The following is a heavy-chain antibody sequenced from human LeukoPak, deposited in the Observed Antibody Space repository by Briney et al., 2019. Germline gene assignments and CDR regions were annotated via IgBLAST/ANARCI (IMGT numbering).Heavy chain of an antibody. Sequence: RPGGSLRLSCAASGFIFSSHGMNWVRQAPGKGLEWVSGISPSGDITYYADSVKGRFTISRDNSKNMMYMQMNSLRAEDTAVYYCARDISRIVDTASSSSWGQGTLVTVSS. J-gene: IGHJ4*02. D-gene: IGHD5-18*01. CDR3: ARDISRIVDTASSSS. CDR1: GFIFSSHG. V-gene: IGHV3-23*01. CDR2: ISPSGDIT.